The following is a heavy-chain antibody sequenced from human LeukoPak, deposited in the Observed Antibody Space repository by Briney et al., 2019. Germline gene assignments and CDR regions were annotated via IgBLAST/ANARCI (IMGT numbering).Heavy chain of an antibody. CDR1: GYSFTNYW. Sequence: GESLKISCEGSGYSFTNYWISWVRQMPGKGLEWMGRIDLSDSYTNYSPSFQGHVTISADKSISTAYLQWSSLKASDTAMYYCARDYYDSSASFDYWGQGTLVTVSS. V-gene: IGHV5-10-1*01. CDR3: ARDYYDSSASFDY. D-gene: IGHD3-22*01. CDR2: IDLSDSYT. J-gene: IGHJ4*02.